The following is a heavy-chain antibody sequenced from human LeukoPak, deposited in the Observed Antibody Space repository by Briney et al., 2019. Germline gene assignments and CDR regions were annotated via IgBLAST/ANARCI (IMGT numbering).Heavy chain of an antibody. CDR3: AGGYCSSTSCKPFWFDP. D-gene: IGHD2-2*01. V-gene: IGHV3-21*01. CDR1: GFSFSSYS. CDR2: ISSSSSYI. Sequence: GGSLRLSCAASGFSFSSYSMNWVRQAPGKGLEWVSSISSSSSYIYYADSVKGRFTISRDNAKNSLYLQMNSLGAEDTAVYYCAGGYCSSTSCKPFWFDPWGRGTLVTVSS. J-gene: IGHJ5*02.